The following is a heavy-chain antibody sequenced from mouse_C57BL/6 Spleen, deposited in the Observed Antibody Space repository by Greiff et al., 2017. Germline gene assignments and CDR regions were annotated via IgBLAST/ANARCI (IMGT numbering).Heavy chain of an antibody. CDR1: GYSFTDYN. V-gene: IGHV1-39*01. D-gene: IGHD3-2*02. CDR3: AREERQLTLPSPYAMDY. J-gene: IGHJ4*01. CDR2: INPNYGTT. Sequence: VQLQQSGPELVKPGASVKISCKASGYSFTDYNMNRVKQSNGKSLEWIGVINPNYGTTSYNQKFKGKATLTVDQSSSTAYMQLNSLTSEDSAFYYCAREERQLTLPSPYAMDYWGQGTSVTVSS.